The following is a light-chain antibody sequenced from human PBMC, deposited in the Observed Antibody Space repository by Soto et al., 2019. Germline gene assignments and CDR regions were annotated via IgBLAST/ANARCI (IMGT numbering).Light chain of an antibody. CDR2: KAS. Sequence: DIQMTQSPSTLSASVGDRVTITCRASQSVNSWLAWYQQKPGKAPNLLIYKASSLKSGVPSRFSGSGSRTEFTLTISSLQPDDVATYYCQQFGSHLAFAGGTKVEIK. CDR1: QSVNSW. J-gene: IGKJ4*01. V-gene: IGKV1-5*03. CDR3: QQFGSHLA.